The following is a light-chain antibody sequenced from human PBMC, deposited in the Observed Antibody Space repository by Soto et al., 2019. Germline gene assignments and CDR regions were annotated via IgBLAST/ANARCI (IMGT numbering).Light chain of an antibody. Sequence: QSALTQPASMSGSPGQSITISCTGTSIDVGGYNYVSWYQQHPGKAPKLMIYEVSNRPSGVSTRFSGSKSGNTASLTISGLQAEDESDYYCSSYTRTSTLEVFGGGTKVTVL. J-gene: IGLJ3*02. CDR1: SIDVGGYNY. CDR2: EVS. CDR3: SSYTRTSTLEV. V-gene: IGLV2-14*01.